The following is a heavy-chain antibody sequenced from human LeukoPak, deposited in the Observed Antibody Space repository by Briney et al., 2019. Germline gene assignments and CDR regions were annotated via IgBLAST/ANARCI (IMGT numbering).Heavy chain of an antibody. CDR3: ARVGYYYYYYMDV. D-gene: IGHD3-10*01. CDR2: INHSGST. Sequence: ASETLSLTCAVYGGSFSGYYWSWIRQPPGKGLEWIGEINHSGSTNYNPSLKSRVTISVDTSKNHFSLKLSSVTAADTAVYYCARVGYYYYYYMDVWGKGTTVTVSS. CDR1: GGSFSGYY. J-gene: IGHJ6*03. V-gene: IGHV4-34*01.